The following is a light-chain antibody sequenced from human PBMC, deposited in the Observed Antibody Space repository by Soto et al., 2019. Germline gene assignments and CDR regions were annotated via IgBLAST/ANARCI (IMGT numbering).Light chain of an antibody. CDR3: MQALQTPLT. Sequence: DTVMTQSPLSLPVTPGEPSSISCRSSQSLLHNNGYNYLDWYLQKPGQSPQLLIYLGSNRASGVPYRFSGSGSGTDFTLKISRVEAEDVGVYYCMQALQTPLTFGGRTKVEIK. J-gene: IGKJ4*01. V-gene: IGKV2-28*01. CDR2: LGS. CDR1: QSLLHNNGYNY.